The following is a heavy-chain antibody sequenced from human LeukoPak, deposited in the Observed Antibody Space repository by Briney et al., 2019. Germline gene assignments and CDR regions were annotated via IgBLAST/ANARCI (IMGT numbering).Heavy chain of an antibody. CDR1: GGSISSGDYY. Sequence: SQTLSLTCTVSGGSISSGDYYWSWIRQPPGKGLEWIAYMYYSGSTYYNPSLKSQVTMSADTSKNQLSLKLSSVTAADTAVYYCARPYYYDSRIDPWGQGILVTVSS. CDR3: ARPYYYDSRIDP. V-gene: IGHV4-30-4*01. CDR2: MYYSGST. J-gene: IGHJ5*02. D-gene: IGHD3-22*01.